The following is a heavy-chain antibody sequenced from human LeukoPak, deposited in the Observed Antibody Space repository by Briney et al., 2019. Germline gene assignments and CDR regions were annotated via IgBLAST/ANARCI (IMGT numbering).Heavy chain of an antibody. D-gene: IGHD4-11*01. V-gene: IGHV3-74*01. Sequence: GGSLRLSCAASGITFRTYWMHWIRQVPGKGLVWVSRISTDGSATNYADSVKGRFTISRDNAKNTLYLQMNSLRAEDTAIYYCARDPILTTVMVSHYFDYWGQGTLVTVSS. CDR3: ARDPILTTVMVSHYFDY. CDR1: GITFRTYW. J-gene: IGHJ4*02. CDR2: ISTDGSAT.